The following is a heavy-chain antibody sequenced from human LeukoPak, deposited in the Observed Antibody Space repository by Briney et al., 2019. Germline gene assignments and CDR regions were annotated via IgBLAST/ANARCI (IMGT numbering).Heavy chain of an antibody. Sequence: GGSLRLSCVVSGFSLSSYSMNWVRQAPGKGLEWVSYISSSGSTIYYADSVKGRFTISRDNAKNSLYLQMNSLRAEDTAVYYCARVGAYNWNYICDCWGQGTLVTVSS. CDR3: ARVGAYNWNYICDC. V-gene: IGHV3-48*04. J-gene: IGHJ4*02. D-gene: IGHD1-7*01. CDR1: GFSLSSYS. CDR2: ISSSGSTI.